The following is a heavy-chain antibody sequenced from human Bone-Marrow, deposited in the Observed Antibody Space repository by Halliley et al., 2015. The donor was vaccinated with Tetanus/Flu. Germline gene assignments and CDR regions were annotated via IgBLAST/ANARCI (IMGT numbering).Heavy chain of an antibody. CDR2: IYHGGDT. J-gene: IGHJ5*02. CDR3: ARAGLELPTLGTWFDP. D-gene: IGHD3-16*01. Sequence: GDIYHGGDTNYNPSLKRRVTISIDKSKNQFSLKLPSVTAADTAIYYCARAGLELPTLGTWFDPWGQGTLVSVSS. V-gene: IGHV4-4*02.